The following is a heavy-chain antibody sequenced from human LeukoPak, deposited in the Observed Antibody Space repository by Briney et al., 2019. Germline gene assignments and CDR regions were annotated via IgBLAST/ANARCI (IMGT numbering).Heavy chain of an antibody. CDR3: ARGNCSSTSCYAGSEN. D-gene: IGHD2-2*01. CDR2: IIPIFGTA. Sequence: ASVKVSCKASGGTFSSYAISWVRQAPGQGLEWMGGIIPIFGTANYAQKFQGRVTTTTDESTSTAYMELSSLRSEDTAVYYCARGNCSSTSCYAGSENWGQGTLVTVSS. CDR1: GGTFSSYA. V-gene: IGHV1-69*05. J-gene: IGHJ4*02.